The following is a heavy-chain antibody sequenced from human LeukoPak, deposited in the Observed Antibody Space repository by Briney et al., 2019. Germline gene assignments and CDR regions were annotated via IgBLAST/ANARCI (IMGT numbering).Heavy chain of an antibody. CDR2: INQDGSQK. CDR1: GFIPTIDW. J-gene: IGHJ3*02. D-gene: IGHD3-10*01. V-gene: IGHV3-7*01. CDR3: ARGSTMDYYHFDI. Sequence: GGSLSLSSAASGFIPTIDWISWVRQAPGEGRGWVGNINQDGSQKPYVDSVRGRFTPSRTIAENTLFLRLNSLRADDTAVYYCARGSTMDYYHFDIWGQGTLVTVSS.